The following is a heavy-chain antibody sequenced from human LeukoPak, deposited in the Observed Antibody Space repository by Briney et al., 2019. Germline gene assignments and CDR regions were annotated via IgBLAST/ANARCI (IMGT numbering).Heavy chain of an antibody. CDR2: MNPDSGNT. J-gene: IGHJ5*02. D-gene: IGHD4-23*01. Sequence: ASVKVSCKASGYTFTSYDINWVRQATGQGLEWMGWMNPDSGNTGYAQKFQGRVTITRNTSISTAYMELSSLRSEDTAVYYCARDNSVEDTAWWFDPWGQGTLVTVSS. V-gene: IGHV1-8*03. CDR1: GYTFTSYD. CDR3: ARDNSVEDTAWWFDP.